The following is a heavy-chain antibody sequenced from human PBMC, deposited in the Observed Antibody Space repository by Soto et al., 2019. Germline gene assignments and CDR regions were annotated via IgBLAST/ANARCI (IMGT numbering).Heavy chain of an antibody. CDR2: MNPNSGNT. D-gene: IGHD3-3*01. J-gene: IGHJ6*02. CDR3: ARAGQRVRTIFGVVTSYGMDV. Sequence: ASVKVSCKASGYTFTIYDINWVRQATGQGLEWMGWMNPNSGNTGYAQKFQGRVTMTRNTSISTAYMELSSLRSEDTAVYYCARAGQRVRTIFGVVTSYGMDVWGQGTTVTVSS. V-gene: IGHV1-8*01. CDR1: GYTFTIYD.